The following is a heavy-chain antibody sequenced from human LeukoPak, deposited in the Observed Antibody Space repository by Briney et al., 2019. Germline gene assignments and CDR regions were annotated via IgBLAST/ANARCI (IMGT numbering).Heavy chain of an antibody. CDR1: GFTFSSYW. V-gene: IGHV3-7*01. CDR3: ARGVYAFDI. CDR2: MKEDGSEK. D-gene: IGHD2-8*01. J-gene: IGHJ3*02. Sequence: GGSLRLSCAASGFTFSSYWMHWVREAPGKGLEWVANMKEDGSEKYYVDSVKGRFTISRDNAKNSVYLQMNSLRAEDTAVYYCARGVYAFDIWGQGTMVTVSS.